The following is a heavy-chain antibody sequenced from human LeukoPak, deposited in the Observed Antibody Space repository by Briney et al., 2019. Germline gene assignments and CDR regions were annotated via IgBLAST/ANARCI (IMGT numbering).Heavy chain of an antibody. D-gene: IGHD6-19*01. Sequence: GGSLRLSCAASGLTFSNTWMSWVRQTPGKGLEWLGRIKRISDGGTTDYAAPVKGRFTISRDDSKNTLYLQMNSLKTKDTAVYYCTTVNCVWFSSYWGQGTLVTVSS. V-gene: IGHV3-15*01. CDR1: GLTFSNTW. J-gene: IGHJ4*02. CDR2: IKRISDGGTT. CDR3: TTVNCVWFSSY.